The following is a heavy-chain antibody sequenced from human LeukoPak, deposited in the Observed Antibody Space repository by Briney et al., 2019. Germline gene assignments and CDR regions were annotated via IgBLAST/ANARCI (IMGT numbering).Heavy chain of an antibody. J-gene: IGHJ4*02. Sequence: SGPTLVNPTQTLTLTCTFSGFSLTTSGVGVGWIRQPPGKALEWLALIYWDDDKRYSPSLRTRLTITKDSSRNQVVLTMTNMDPSDTGTYYCAHVGAATDYFDFWGRGTQVTVSS. CDR2: IYWDDDK. D-gene: IGHD3-16*01. V-gene: IGHV2-5*02. CDR1: GFSLTTSGVG. CDR3: AHVGAATDYFDF.